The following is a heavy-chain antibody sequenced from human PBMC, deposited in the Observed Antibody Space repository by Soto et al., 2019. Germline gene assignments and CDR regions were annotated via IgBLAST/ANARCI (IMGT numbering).Heavy chain of an antibody. Sequence: QVQLVQSGAEVRKPGASVTVSCRSSGDSFNDYYIHWVRQAPGQGFEWRGWINPNGGDTKYAQESQGWVSMTRDTSIRTVYVQLRRLRSDDTAGYYCARESGGAMATFDYYYFYMYVWGTGTRVTVSS. CDR1: GDSFNDYY. CDR3: ARESGGAMATFDYYYFYMYV. J-gene: IGHJ6*03. V-gene: IGHV1-2*04. CDR2: INPNGGDT. D-gene: IGHD3-16*01.